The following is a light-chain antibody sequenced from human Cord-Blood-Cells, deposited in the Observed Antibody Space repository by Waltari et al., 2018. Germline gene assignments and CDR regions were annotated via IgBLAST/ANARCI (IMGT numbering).Light chain of an antibody. CDR3: MQALQTPSIT. Sequence: IVMTQSPLSLPVTPGEPASISCRSSQSLLYSNGYNYLDWYLQKPGQSPQLLIYLGSNRASGVPDRFSGSGSGTDFTLKISRVEAEDVGVYYRMQALQTPSITFGQGTRLEIK. CDR2: LGS. J-gene: IGKJ5*01. CDR1: QSLLYSNGYNY. V-gene: IGKV2-28*01.